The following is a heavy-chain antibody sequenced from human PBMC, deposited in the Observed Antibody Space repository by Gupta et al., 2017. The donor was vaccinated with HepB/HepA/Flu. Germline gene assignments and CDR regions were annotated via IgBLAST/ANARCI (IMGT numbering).Heavy chain of an antibody. D-gene: IGHD2-8*02. V-gene: IGHV3-23*01. CDR1: GFTFSSHA. CDR3: VKDGHESHWYYYMDV. Sequence: FESGGGLVQPGGSLRLSCAASGFTFSSHAMTGVRQAPGRGLQWVSTITATGDVTFYADAGQGRFSISRDNSKNILYLHMNSLRDEDTATFYCVKDGHESHWYYYMDVWGTGTTVTVSS. CDR2: ITATGDVT. J-gene: IGHJ6*03.